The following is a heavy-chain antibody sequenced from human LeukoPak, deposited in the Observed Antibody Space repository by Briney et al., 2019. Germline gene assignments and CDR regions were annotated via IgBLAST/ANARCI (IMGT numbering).Heavy chain of an antibody. J-gene: IGHJ4*02. CDR3: ASLMGDNEAEEPFDY. V-gene: IGHV4-30-4*08. CDR2: IYYSGST. Sequence: SETLSLTCTVSGGSISSGDYYWSWIRQPPGKGLEWIGYIYYSGSTYYNPSLKSRVTISVDTSKNQFSLKLSSVTAADTAVYYCASLMGDNEAEEPFDYWGQGTLVTVSS. D-gene: IGHD1-26*01. CDR1: GGSISSGDYY.